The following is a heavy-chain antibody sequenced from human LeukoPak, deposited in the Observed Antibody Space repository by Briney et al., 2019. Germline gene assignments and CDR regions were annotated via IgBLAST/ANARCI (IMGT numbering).Heavy chain of an antibody. D-gene: IGHD5-18*01. J-gene: IGHJ6*02. CDR2: LHDSGRT. CDR3: ARLGRRGRWIQPF. CDR1: GGSVSSGSYY. Sequence: KSSETLSLTCTVSGGSVSSGSYYWIWIRQPPGKGLEWIGYLHDSGRTNYSPSLKSRVTISVDTSKNQFSLKLSSVTAADTAVYYCARLGRRGRWIQPFWGQGTTVTVSS. V-gene: IGHV4-61*01.